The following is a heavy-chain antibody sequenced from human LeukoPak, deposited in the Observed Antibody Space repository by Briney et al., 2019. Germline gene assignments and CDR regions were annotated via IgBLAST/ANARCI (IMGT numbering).Heavy chain of an antibody. CDR2: IYYRGNT. J-gene: IGHJ4*02. D-gene: IGHD1-1*01. CDR3: ARPTTGPATQGYDS. Sequence: SETLSLTCTVSGGSISSSPYYWAWIRQPPGRGLEWIGSIYYRGNTYHNPSLKSRVTISVDPSKNQFSLSVISVTAADTAVDFCARPTTGPATQGYDSWGQGILVTVAS. CDR1: GGSISSSPYY. V-gene: IGHV4-39*01.